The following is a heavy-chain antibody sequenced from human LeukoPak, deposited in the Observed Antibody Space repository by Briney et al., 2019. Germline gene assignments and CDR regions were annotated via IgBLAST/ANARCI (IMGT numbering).Heavy chain of an antibody. CDR2: IRSSGSAI. J-gene: IGHJ6*04. Sequence: GGSLRLSCAASGFSFSTYEMNWVRQAPGKGLEWLSYIRSSGSAIYSADSVKGRFTISRDNAKNSLYLQMNSLRAEDTAVYYCVRGLVVAATPPYSYYGMDVWGKGTTVTVSS. V-gene: IGHV3-48*03. CDR3: VRGLVVAATPPYSYYGMDV. CDR1: GFSFSTYE. D-gene: IGHD2-15*01.